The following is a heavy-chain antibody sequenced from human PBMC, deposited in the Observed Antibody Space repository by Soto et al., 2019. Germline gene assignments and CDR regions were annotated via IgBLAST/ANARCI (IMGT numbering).Heavy chain of an antibody. D-gene: IGHD3-10*01. Sequence: AGTLSLTCTVSGGSISSYYWSWIRQAPGKGLEWIWYIYYSGSTNYSASLKRRGTISVDTSKNQFSLKLSSVTAADTAVYYCVRAGFQYYYASASYTWFDTWGQGTLVTVSS. CDR3: VRAGFQYYYASASYTWFDT. J-gene: IGHJ5*02. CDR2: IYYSGST. CDR1: GGSISSYY. V-gene: IGHV4-59*01.